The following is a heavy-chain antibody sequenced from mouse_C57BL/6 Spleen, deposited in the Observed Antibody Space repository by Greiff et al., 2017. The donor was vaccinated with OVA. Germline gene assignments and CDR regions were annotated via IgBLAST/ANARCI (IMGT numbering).Heavy chain of an antibody. Sequence: QVQLKQPGAELVKPGASVKLSCKASGYTFTSYWMQWVKQRPGQGLEWIGEIDPSDSYTNYNQKFKGKATLTVDTSSSTAYMQLSSLTSEDSAVYYCARRGDYFDYWGQGTTLTVSS. CDR1: GYTFTSYW. CDR2: IDPSDSYT. J-gene: IGHJ2*01. CDR3: ARRGDYFDY. V-gene: IGHV1-50*01.